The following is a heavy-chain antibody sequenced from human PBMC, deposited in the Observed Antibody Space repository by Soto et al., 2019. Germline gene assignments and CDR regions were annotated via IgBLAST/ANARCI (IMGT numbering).Heavy chain of an antibody. D-gene: IGHD2-15*01. CDR3: ARDSRVNSRQRRYCSGGSCYFLDY. CDR1: GFTFSDYY. Sequence: GGSLRLSCAASGFTFSDYYMSWIRQAPGKGLEWVSYISSSGSTIYYADSVKGRFTISRDNAKNSLYLQMNSLRAEDTAVYYCARDSRVNSRQRRYCSGGSCYFLDYWGQGTLVTVS. J-gene: IGHJ4*02. CDR2: ISSSGSTI. V-gene: IGHV3-11*01.